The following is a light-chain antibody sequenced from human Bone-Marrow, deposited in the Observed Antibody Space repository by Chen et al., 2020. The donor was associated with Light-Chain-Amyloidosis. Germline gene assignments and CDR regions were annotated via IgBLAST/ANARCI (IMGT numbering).Light chain of an antibody. Sequence: EIVLTQSPGTLSLSPGEGANLSCRASQTISSNYLTWYQQKFGQSPRLLIDGSSSRATGLPDRFTGSDSGTDCTLTISRLEPEDFAMYYCQQYGTSPLTFGGGTKVEIK. V-gene: IGKV3-20*01. CDR2: GSS. J-gene: IGKJ4*01. CDR1: QTISSNY. CDR3: QQYGTSPLT.